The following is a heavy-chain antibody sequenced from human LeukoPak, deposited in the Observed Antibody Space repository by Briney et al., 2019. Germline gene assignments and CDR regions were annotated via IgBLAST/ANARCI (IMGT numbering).Heavy chain of an antibody. CDR2: IYYSGST. J-gene: IGHJ4*02. CDR1: GGSISSYY. D-gene: IGHD3-10*01. CDR3: ARGINYYGSGSYYPAIDY. V-gene: IGHV4-59*01. Sequence: PSETLSLTCTASGGSISSYYWSWIRQPPGKGLEWIGYIYYSGSTNYNPSLKSRVTISVDTSKNQFSLKLSSVTAADTAVYYCARGINYYGSGSYYPAIDYWGQGTLVTVSS.